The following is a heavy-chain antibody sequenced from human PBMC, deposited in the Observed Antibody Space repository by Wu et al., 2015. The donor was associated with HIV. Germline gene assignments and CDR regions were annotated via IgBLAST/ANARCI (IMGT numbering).Heavy chain of an antibody. CDR1: GYTFSAYY. CDR3: ARDWQFQVIFGDYYMDI. V-gene: IGHV1-2*02. CDR2: INPDNGDT. J-gene: IGHJ6*03. Sequence: QVQLVQSGTEVKKSGASVKVSCQTSGYTFSAYYIHWVRQAPGRGLEWLGWINPDNGDTKFAQNFHGRSTVTRDTSTSTVNLLLTSLQPNDTATYYCARDWQFQVIFGDYYMDIWGNGTTVIVS. D-gene: IGHD3-3*02.